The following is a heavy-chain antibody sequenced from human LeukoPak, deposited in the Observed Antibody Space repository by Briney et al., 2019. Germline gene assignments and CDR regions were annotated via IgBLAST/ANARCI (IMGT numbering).Heavy chain of an antibody. CDR1: GFTFSGYA. V-gene: IGHV3-23*01. CDR2: ISGSGGST. D-gene: IGHD2-2*01. J-gene: IGHJ4*02. Sequence: PGGSLRLSCAASGFTFSGYAMSWVRQAPGKGLEWVSAISGSGGSTYYADSVKGRFTISRDNSKNTLYLQMNSLRAEDTAVYYCAKDVSSSDSFDYWGQGTLVTVSS. CDR3: AKDVSSSDSFDY.